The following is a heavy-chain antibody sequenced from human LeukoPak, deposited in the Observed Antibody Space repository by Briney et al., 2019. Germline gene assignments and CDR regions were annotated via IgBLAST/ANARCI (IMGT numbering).Heavy chain of an antibody. V-gene: IGHV3-74*01. CDR1: GNYW. Sequence: GGSLRLSCAASGNYWMHWVRQAPGKGLAWVSHINSDGSWTSYADSVKGRFTISKDNAKNSLYLQMNSLRAEDTALYHCARNNGMDVWGQGTTVIVSS. J-gene: IGHJ6*02. CDR3: ARNNGMDV. CDR2: INSDGSWT.